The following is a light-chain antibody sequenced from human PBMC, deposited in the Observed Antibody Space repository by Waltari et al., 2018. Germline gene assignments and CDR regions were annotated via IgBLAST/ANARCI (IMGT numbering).Light chain of an antibody. CDR1: SSDIGGYNR. V-gene: IGLV2-14*01. J-gene: IGLJ2*01. Sequence: QAALTQSPSVSGSPGQSVTISCTGTSSDIGGYNRVSWYQQHPGKAPKLMIYGVSNRPSGVSDRFSGSKSGNTASLIISGLQAEDEADYYCSSYASSSTVLFGGGTRLTVL. CDR2: GVS. CDR3: SSYASSSTVL.